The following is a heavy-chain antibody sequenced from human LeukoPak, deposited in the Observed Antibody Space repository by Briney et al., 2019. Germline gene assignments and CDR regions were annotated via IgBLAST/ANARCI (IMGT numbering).Heavy chain of an antibody. CDR1: GFTFSSYS. CDR3: ARDGVVQKRKAHGITGTSDY. V-gene: IGHV3-21*01. Sequence: GGSLRLSCAASGFTFSSYSMNWVRQAPGKGLEWVSSISSSSSYIYYADSVKGRFTISRDNAKNSLYLQMNSLRAEDTAVYYCARDGVVQKRKAHGITGTSDYWGQGTLVTVSS. J-gene: IGHJ4*02. CDR2: ISSSSSYI. D-gene: IGHD1-7*01.